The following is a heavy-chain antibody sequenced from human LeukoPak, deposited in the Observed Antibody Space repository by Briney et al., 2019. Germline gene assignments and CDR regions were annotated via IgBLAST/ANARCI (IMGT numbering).Heavy chain of an antibody. CDR3: TSIVGATTGFWYFDY. CDR2: IIPIFGTA. J-gene: IGHJ4*02. CDR1: GDTFSSYA. Sequence: GSSVKVSCKASGDTFSSYAISWVRQAPGQGLEWMGGIIPIFGTANYAQKFQGRVTITADESTSTAYMELSSLRSEDTAVYYCTSIVGATTGFWYFDYWGQGTLVTVSS. V-gene: IGHV1-69*01. D-gene: IGHD1-26*01.